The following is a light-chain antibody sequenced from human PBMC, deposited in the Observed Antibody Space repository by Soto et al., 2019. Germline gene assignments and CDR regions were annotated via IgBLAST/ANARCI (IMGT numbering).Light chain of an antibody. J-gene: IGKJ2*03. CDR2: GAS. Sequence: ESVLTQSPGTLSLSPGERATLSCTASQSVSSNYLAWYQQKPGQAPRLLIYGASTRATGIPDRFSGSGYGTDFTLTISRLEPEDFAVYYCQPFGGSSYSFGQGTKLEIK. V-gene: IGKV3-20*01. CDR1: QSVSSNY. CDR3: QPFGGSSYS.